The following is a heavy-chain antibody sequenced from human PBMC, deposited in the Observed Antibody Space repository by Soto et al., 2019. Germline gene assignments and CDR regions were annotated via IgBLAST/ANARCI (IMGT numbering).Heavy chain of an antibody. CDR1: GFTFSSYG. CDR3: AKDAHYCDSSGYEDAFEI. CDR2: ISYDGSNK. V-gene: IGHV3-30*18. D-gene: IGHD3-22*01. J-gene: IGHJ3*02. Sequence: PGGSLRLSCAASGFTFSSYGMHWVRQAPGKGLEWVAVISYDGSNKYYADSVKGRFTISRDNSKNTLYLQMNSLRAEDTAVYYCAKDAHYCDSSGYEDAFEIWGQGTTVTVSS.